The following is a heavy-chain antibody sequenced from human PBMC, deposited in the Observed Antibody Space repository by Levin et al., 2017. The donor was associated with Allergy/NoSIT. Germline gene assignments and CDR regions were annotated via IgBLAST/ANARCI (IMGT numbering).Heavy chain of an antibody. J-gene: IGHJ4*02. CDR2: IDPNSGGT. Sequence: GESLKISCKASGYTFTGYYLHWVRQAPGQGLEWMGWIDPNSGGTKNPQKFQGRVTMTRDTSLNTAYMELSSLKSDDAAVYYCARGHCTNAGCTEATGLYRYWGQGTLVTVSS. CDR3: ARGHCTNAGCTEATGLYRY. D-gene: IGHD2-8*01. CDR1: GYTFTGYY. V-gene: IGHV1-2*02.